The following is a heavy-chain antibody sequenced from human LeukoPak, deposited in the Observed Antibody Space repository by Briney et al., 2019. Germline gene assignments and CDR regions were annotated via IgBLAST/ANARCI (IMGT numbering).Heavy chain of an antibody. Sequence: PSETLSLTCAVYGGSFSGYYWSWIRQPPGKGLEWIGEINHSGSTNYNPSLKSRVTISVDTSKNQFSLKLSSVTAADTAVYYCARDRRIIDYWGQGTLVTVSS. J-gene: IGHJ4*02. CDR2: INHSGST. D-gene: IGHD3-16*01. CDR1: GGSFSGYY. CDR3: ARDRRIIDY. V-gene: IGHV4-34*01.